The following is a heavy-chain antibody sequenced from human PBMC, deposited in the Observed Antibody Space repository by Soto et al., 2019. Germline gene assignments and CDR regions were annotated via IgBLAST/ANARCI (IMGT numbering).Heavy chain of an antibody. J-gene: IGHJ4*02. Sequence: QVQLVESGGGLVEPGGSLRLSCVASGFTFSDYYMSWIRQAPGKGLEYVSYISNSGTTRYYAASGTGRFTISRDNANNSPSLQLSSLRVEDTDMYYCARAREPYFTLRPVDYWGQGTLVTVSS. D-gene: IGHD2-21*02. V-gene: IGHV3-11*01. CDR3: ARAREPYFTLRPVDY. CDR1: GFTFSDYY. CDR2: ISNSGTTR.